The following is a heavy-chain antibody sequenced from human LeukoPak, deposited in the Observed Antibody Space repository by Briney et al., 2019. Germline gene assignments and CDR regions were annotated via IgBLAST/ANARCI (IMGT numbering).Heavy chain of an antibody. CDR3: ARGLSDYYIVY. D-gene: IGHD3-3*01. Sequence: GGSLRLSCAASGFTFSNYWMHWVRQAPGKGLVWVSRINSDGSSTSYADSVKGRFTISRDNAKNTLYMQMNSLRAEDTAVYYCARGLSDYYIVYWGQGTLVTVSS. CDR1: GFTFSNYW. CDR2: INSDGSST. J-gene: IGHJ4*02. V-gene: IGHV3-74*01.